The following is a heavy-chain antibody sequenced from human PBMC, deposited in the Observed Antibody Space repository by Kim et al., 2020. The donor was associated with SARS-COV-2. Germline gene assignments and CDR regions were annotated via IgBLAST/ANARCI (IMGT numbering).Heavy chain of an antibody. V-gene: IGHV4-59*13. D-gene: IGHD6-19*01. CDR2: IHYSGST. J-gene: IGHJ5*02. Sequence: SETLSLTCTVSGGSISSYYWSWIRQPPGKGLEWIGYIHYSGSTNYNPSLKSRVTISVDTSKNQFSLKLSAVTAADTAAFYCARVKCGWYGGVNWFDPSG. CDR3: ARVKCGWYGGVNWFDP. CDR1: GGSISSYY.